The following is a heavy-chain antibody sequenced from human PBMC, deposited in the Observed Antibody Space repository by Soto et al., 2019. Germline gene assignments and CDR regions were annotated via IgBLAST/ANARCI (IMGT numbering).Heavy chain of an antibody. D-gene: IGHD3-22*01. V-gene: IGHV1-46*03. CDR2: INPSGGAT. Sequence: ASVKVSCKASGHTFTSNYLHWVRQAPGQGLEWMGIINPSGGATSYAQKFQGRVTMTRDTATSTVYMELSSLRSEDTAVYYCARDSSGYYAGYWGQGTLVTVSS. J-gene: IGHJ4*02. CDR1: GHTFTSNY. CDR3: ARDSSGYYAGY.